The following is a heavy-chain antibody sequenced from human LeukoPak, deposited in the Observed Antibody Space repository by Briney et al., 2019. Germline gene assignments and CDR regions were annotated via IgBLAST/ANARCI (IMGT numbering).Heavy chain of an antibody. J-gene: IGHJ4*02. Sequence: PGGSLRLSCAASGFTFSNFWMHWVRQAPGKGLVWVSRINSDGSSTSYADSVKGRFTISRDNAKNALYLQMNRLRAEDTAVYYCARDRNYFDYWGQGTLVTVSS. CDR1: GFTFSNFW. V-gene: IGHV3-74*01. CDR2: INSDGSST. CDR3: ARDRNYFDY.